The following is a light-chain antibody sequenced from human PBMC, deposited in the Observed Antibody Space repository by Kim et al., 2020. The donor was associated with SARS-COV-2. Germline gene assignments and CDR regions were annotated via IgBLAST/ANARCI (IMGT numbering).Light chain of an antibody. CDR2: GAS. V-gene: IGKV3-20*01. Sequence: SPGDRATLSCRASQTVFSNYLAWYQQKPGQAPRLLIYGASSRATGIPDKFSGSGSGTDFTLTITRLEPEDSAVYYCQQYHMAPRTFGQGTKVDIK. CDR3: QQYHMAPRT. CDR1: QTVFSNY. J-gene: IGKJ1*01.